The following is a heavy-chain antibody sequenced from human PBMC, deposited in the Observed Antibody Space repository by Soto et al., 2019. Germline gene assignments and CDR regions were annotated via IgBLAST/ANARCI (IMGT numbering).Heavy chain of an antibody. Sequence: SETLSLTCSVSGDSISTVDYFWAWIRQPPGQALEYIGYIYKSTTTYYNPSFEGRVAISLDTSKSQFSLTVTPVTAADTAVYFCARGRYCLTGRCFPNWFDSWGKGPMVTVSS. D-gene: IGHD2-15*01. J-gene: IGHJ5*01. V-gene: IGHV4-30-4*01. CDR3: ARGRYCLTGRCFPNWFDS. CDR1: GDSISTVDYF. CDR2: IYKSTTT.